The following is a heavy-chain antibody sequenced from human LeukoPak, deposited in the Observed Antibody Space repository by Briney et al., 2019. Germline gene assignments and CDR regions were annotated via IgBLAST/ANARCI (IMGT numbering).Heavy chain of an antibody. V-gene: IGHV4-4*07. CDR3: ATDAGTTGEVWFDP. D-gene: IGHD4-17*01. J-gene: IGHJ5*02. Sequence: SETLSLTRTLSGGSLSSYYLSWLRQPPRAGLEWVGRIYFRVTTYNPSLTRRVTKSADTSTNHVSLTINSVTAADPAACYCATDAGTTGEVWFDPWGEGTLGTVSS. CDR1: GGSLSSYY. CDR2: IYFRVT.